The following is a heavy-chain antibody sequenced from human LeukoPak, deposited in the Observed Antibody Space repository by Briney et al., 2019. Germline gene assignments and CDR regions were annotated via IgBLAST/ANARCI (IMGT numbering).Heavy chain of an antibody. CDR2: IYSGGST. Sequence: GGSLRLSCAASVFTVSSNYMSWVRQAPGKGLEGVSVIYSGGSTYYADSVKGRFTISRDNSKNTLYLQMNSLRAEDTAVYYCARGHTSYSSGWYPYYWGQGTLVTVSS. D-gene: IGHD6-19*01. CDR1: VFTVSSNY. CDR3: ARGHTSYSSGWYPYY. V-gene: IGHV3-53*01. J-gene: IGHJ4*02.